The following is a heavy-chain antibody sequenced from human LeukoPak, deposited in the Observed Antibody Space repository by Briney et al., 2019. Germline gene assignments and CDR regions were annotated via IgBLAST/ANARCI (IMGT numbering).Heavy chain of an antibody. CDR3: ARYYYDSSGIDY. CDR2: IYYSGST. V-gene: IGHV4-59*11. CDR1: GGSISSHY. J-gene: IGHJ4*02. D-gene: IGHD3-22*01. Sequence: SETLSLTCTVSGGSISSHYWSWIRQPPGKGLEWIGYIYYSGSTNYNPSLKSRVTISVDTSKNQFSLKLSSVTAADTAVYYCARYYYDSSGIDYWGQGTLVTVSS.